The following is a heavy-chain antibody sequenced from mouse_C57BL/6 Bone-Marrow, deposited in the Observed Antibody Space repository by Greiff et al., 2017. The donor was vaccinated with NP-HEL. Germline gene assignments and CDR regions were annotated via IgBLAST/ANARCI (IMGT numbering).Heavy chain of an antibody. CDR1: GFTFSDYY. D-gene: IGHD1-1*01. V-gene: IGHV5-12*01. J-gene: IGHJ3*01. CDR3: ARPDYGSSFAY. CDR2: ISNGGGST. Sequence: EVMLVESGGGLVQPGGSLKLSCAASGFTFSDYYMYWVRQTPEKRLEWVAYISNGGGSTYYPDTVKGRFTISRDNAKNTLYLQMSRLKSEDTAMYYCARPDYGSSFAYWGQGTLVTVSA.